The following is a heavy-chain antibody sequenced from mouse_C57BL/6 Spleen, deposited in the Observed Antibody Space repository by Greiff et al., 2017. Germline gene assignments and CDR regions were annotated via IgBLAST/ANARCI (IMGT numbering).Heavy chain of an antibody. CDR3: ARGGGNYDVLAY. Sequence: VQRVESGAELVKPGASVKISCKASGYAFRSYWMNWVKQRPGKGLEWIGQIYPGDGDTNYNGKFKGKATLTADKSASTAYMQLSSLTYEDSAVYFCARGGGNYDVLAYWGQGTLVTVSS. V-gene: IGHV1-80*01. CDR1: GYAFRSYW. CDR2: IYPGDGDT. D-gene: IGHD2-1*01. J-gene: IGHJ3*01.